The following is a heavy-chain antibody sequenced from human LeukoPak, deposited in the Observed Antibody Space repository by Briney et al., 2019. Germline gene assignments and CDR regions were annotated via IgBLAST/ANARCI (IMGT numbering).Heavy chain of an antibody. D-gene: IGHD5-18*01. CDR2: ISYDGSNK. J-gene: IGHJ4*02. Sequence: QSGRSLRLSYAASRFTFSSYSIHWVRQAPGKGLEWVAVISYDGSNKYYADSVKGRFTISRDNSKNTLYLQMNSLRAEDTAVYYCARAVDTAMVHLDYWGQGTLVTVSS. CDR1: RFTFSSYS. CDR3: ARAVDTAMVHLDY. V-gene: IGHV3-30-3*01.